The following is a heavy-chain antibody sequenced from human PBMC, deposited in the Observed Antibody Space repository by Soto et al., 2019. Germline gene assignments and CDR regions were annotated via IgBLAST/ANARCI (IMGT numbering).Heavy chain of an antibody. V-gene: IGHV1-46*01. CDR1: GYTFTSYY. J-gene: IGHJ6*02. CDR2: INPSGGST. CDR3: ARDLIAVASSTRDYYCYGMDV. Sequence: ASVKVSCKASGYTFTSYYMHWVRQAPGQGLEWMGIINPSGGSTSYAQKFQGRVTMTRDTSTSTVYMELSSLRSEDTAVYYCARDLIAVASSTRDYYCYGMDVWGQGTTVTVSS. D-gene: IGHD2-21*01.